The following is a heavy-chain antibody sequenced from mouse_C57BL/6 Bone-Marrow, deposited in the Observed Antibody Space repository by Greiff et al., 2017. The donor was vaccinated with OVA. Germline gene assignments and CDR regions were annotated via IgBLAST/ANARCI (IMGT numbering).Heavy chain of an antibody. CDR3: ARYCGGGFDY. V-gene: IGHV7-3*01. CDR1: GFTFTDYY. CDR2: IRNKANGYTT. J-gene: IGHJ2*01. Sequence: EVMLVESGGGLVQPGGSLSLSCAASGFTFTDYYMSWVRQPPGKALEWLGFIRNKANGYTTEYSASVKGRFTISRDNSQSILYLQMNAVRAEDSATYYCARYCGGGFDYWGQGTTLTVSS.